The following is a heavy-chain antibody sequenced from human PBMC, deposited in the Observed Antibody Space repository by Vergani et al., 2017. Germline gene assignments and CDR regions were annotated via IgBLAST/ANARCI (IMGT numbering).Heavy chain of an antibody. J-gene: IGHJ4*02. CDR2: ISGSGGST. V-gene: IGHV3-23*04. CDR1: GFTFSNAW. CDR3: AKGTPPGVYAIGPLDY. Sequence: EVQLVESGGGLVKPGGSLRLSCAASGFTFSNAWMSWVRQAPGKGLEWVSAISGSGGSTYYADSVKGRFTFSSDNSKNTLYLQMNSLRAEDTAVYYCAKGTPPGVYAIGPLDYWGQGTLVTVYS. D-gene: IGHD2-8*01.